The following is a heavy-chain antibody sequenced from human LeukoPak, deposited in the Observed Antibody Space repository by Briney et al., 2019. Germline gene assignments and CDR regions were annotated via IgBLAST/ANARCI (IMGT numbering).Heavy chain of an antibody. D-gene: IGHD3-10*01. Sequence: SETLSLTCTVSGGSISSYYWSWIRQPPGKGLEWIGYLYYNGNTNNNPSLKSRVTMSVDTSNNQFSLRLSSVTAADTAVYYCAKIPKGCDGLTSADQIYFDIWGRGTLVIVSS. J-gene: IGHJ2*01. V-gene: IGHV4-59*08. CDR3: AKIPKGCDGLTSADQIYFDI. CDR1: GGSISSYY. CDR2: LYYNGNT.